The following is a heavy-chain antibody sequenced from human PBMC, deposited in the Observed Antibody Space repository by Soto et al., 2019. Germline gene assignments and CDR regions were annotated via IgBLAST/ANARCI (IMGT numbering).Heavy chain of an antibody. V-gene: IGHV2-5*02. J-gene: IGHJ4*02. Sequence: QITLKESGPPLVKPTQTLTVTCTFSGFSLNTSGVGVGWIRQPPGKALEWLALIYWDDDKRYSPSLKTRLTITKDSSKNQVVLTMTDVDPVDTATLYCARRLGYCSGDRCYQPASFDYWGQGTLVTVSS. D-gene: IGHD2-15*01. CDR3: ARRLGYCSGDRCYQPASFDY. CDR2: IYWDDDK. CDR1: GFSLNTSGVG.